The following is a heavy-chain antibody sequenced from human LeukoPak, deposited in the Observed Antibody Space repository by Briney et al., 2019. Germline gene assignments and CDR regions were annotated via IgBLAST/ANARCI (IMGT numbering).Heavy chain of an antibody. CDR3: ARGRDHSGYDSYFDY. J-gene: IGHJ4*02. D-gene: IGHD5-12*01. Sequence: SVKVSCKASGGTFSSYAISWVRQAPGQGLEWMGGIIPIFGTANYAQKFQGRVTITADESTSTAYMELSSLRSEDTAVYYCARGRDHSGYDSYFDYWGQGTLVTVSS. CDR1: GGTFSSYA. V-gene: IGHV1-69*13. CDR2: IIPIFGTA.